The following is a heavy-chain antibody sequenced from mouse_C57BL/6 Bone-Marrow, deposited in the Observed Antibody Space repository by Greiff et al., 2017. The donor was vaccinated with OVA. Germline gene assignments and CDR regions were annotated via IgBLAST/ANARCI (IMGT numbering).Heavy chain of an antibody. Sequence: VQLQQSGAELVKPGASVKISCKASGYAFSSYWMNWVKQRPGKGLEWIGQIYPGDGDTNYNGKFKGKATLTADKSSSTAYMQLSSLTSEDSAVYFCAGNRPYDGHYYYAMDYWGQGTSVTVSS. CDR2: IYPGDGDT. CDR1: GYAFSSYW. CDR3: AGNRPYDGHYYYAMDY. J-gene: IGHJ4*01. D-gene: IGHD2-3*01. V-gene: IGHV1-80*01.